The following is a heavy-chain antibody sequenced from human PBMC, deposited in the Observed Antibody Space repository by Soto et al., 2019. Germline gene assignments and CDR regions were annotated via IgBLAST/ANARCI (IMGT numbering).Heavy chain of an antibody. CDR2: TYHSGST. Sequence: SETLSLTCAVSGGSISSSNWWSWVRQPPGKGLEWIGETYHSGSTNYNPSLKSRVTISVDKSKNQFSLKLSSVTAADTAVYYCARDPSIAARPLDYWGQGTLVTVSS. J-gene: IGHJ4*02. V-gene: IGHV4-4*02. CDR1: GGSISSSNW. D-gene: IGHD6-6*01. CDR3: ARDPSIAARPLDY.